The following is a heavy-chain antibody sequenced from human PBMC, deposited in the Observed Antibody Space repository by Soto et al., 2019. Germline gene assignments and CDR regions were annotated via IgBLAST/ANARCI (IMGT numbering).Heavy chain of an antibody. J-gene: IGHJ6*02. CDR1: GGSISSGDYY. CDR2: IYYSGST. V-gene: IGHV4-30-4*01. D-gene: IGHD3-9*01. Sequence: PSETLSLTCTVSGGSISSGDYYWSWIRQPPGKGLEWIGYIYYSGSTYYNPSLKSRVTISVDTSKNQFSLKLSCVTAADTAVYYCARGPVLRYFDWPFCYGMDVWGQGTTVTVSS. CDR3: ARGPVLRYFDWPFCYGMDV.